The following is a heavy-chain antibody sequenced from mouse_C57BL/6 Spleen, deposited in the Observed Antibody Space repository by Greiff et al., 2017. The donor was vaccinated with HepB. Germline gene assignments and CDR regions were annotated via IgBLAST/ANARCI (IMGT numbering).Heavy chain of an antibody. CDR3: ARRDGNYVDAMDY. V-gene: IGHV1-53*01. D-gene: IGHD2-1*01. J-gene: IGHJ4*01. CDR2: INPSNGGT. Sequence: VQLQQPGTELVKPGASVKLSCKASGYTFTSYWMHWVKQRPGQGLEWIGNINPSNGGTNYNEKFKSKATLTVDKSSSTAYMQRSSLTSEDSAVYYCARRDGNYVDAMDYWGQGTSVTVSS. CDR1: GYTFTSYW.